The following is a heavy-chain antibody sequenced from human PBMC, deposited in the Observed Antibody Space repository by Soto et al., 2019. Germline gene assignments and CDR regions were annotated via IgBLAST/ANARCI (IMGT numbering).Heavy chain of an antibody. D-gene: IGHD3-3*01. J-gene: IGHJ6*02. CDR2: TYYRSRWFN. CDR1: GDSVSSSSAA. V-gene: IGHV6-1*01. CDR3: ERTPIPISGLVSYFYGMDV. Sequence: SQTLSLTCAISGDSVSSSSAAWNWIRQSPSGGLEWLGRTYYRSRWFNDYAVSVPSRIIVHADTSKNQFSLQLKSVTPEDTAVYYCERTPIPISGLVSYFYGMDVWGPGTTLTVSS.